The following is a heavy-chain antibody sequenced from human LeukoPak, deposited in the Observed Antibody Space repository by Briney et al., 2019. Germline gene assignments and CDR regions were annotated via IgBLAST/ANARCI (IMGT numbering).Heavy chain of an antibody. D-gene: IGHD3-3*01. V-gene: IGHV4-39*01. CDR1: GGSISSSSYY. CDR2: IYYSGST. Sequence: SETLSLTCTVSGGSISSSSYYWGWIRQPPGKGLEWLGSIYYSGSTYYNPSLKSRVTISVDTSKNQFSLKLSSVTAADTAVYYCARFLYDFWSGYSLVDAFDIWGQGTMVTVSS. CDR3: ARFLYDFWSGYSLVDAFDI. J-gene: IGHJ3*02.